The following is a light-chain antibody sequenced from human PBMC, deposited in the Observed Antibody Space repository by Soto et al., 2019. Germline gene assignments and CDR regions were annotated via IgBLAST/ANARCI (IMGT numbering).Light chain of an antibody. Sequence: DIQMTQSPSSLSASVGDRVTITCRASQSISSYLNWYQQKPGKAPKLLIYAASSLQSGVPSRFSGSGSGTDFTLTSSSRQPEDFATYYCQQSDSTPFTFGPGTKVDIK. CDR1: QSISSY. V-gene: IGKV1-39*01. CDR3: QQSDSTPFT. CDR2: AAS. J-gene: IGKJ3*01.